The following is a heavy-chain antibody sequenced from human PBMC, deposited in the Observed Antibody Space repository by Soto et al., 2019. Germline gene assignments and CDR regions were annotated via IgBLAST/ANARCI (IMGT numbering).Heavy chain of an antibody. V-gene: IGHV3-33*01. CDR2: LWDDGSST. CDR3: ARYPYDSSGFFDH. CDR1: GFTFSGYG. D-gene: IGHD3-22*01. Sequence: GSLRLSCAASGFTFSGYGMHWVRQAPGKGLEWVAILWDDGSSTSYADSVKGRFTISRDNAKNTLYLQMKGLRAEDTAVYYCARYPYDSSGFFDHWGQGALVTVSS. J-gene: IGHJ4*02.